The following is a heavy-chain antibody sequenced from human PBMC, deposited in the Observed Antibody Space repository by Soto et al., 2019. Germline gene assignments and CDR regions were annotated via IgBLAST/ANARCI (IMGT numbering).Heavy chain of an antibody. CDR1: GYTFNIYG. D-gene: IGHD3-22*01. Sequence: QIQLVQSGAEVKKPGASVKVSCKASGYTFNIYGINWVRQAPGQGLEWMGWISAFNGKTNYAQNVQGRATMTTDTSTRTASVESRSLRSDDTAVYYCARDRVPKSSGFFPFDYWGHGTLVTVSS. CDR3: ARDRVPKSSGFFPFDY. CDR2: ISAFNGKT. J-gene: IGHJ4*01. V-gene: IGHV1-18*01.